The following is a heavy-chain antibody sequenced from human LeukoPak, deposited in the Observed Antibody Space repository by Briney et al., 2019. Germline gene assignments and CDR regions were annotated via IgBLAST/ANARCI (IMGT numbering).Heavy chain of an antibody. V-gene: IGHV3-23*01. D-gene: IGHD3-10*01. CDR3: AKDPTAMVRGVIGDQLNWFDP. J-gene: IGHJ5*02. CDR2: ISGSGGST. CDR1: GFTFSSYS. Sequence: PGGSLRLSCAASGFTFSSYSMNWVRQAPGKGLEWVSAISGSGGSTYYADSVKGRFTISRDNSKNTLYLQMNSLRAEDTAVYYCAKDPTAMVRGVIGDQLNWFDPWGQGTLVTVSS.